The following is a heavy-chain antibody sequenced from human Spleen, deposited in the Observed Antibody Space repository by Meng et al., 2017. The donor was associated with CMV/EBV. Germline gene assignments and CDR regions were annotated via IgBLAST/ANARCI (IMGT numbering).Heavy chain of an antibody. CDR2: INPNSGGT. CDR1: GYY. D-gene: IGHD2-2*01. J-gene: IGHJ5*02. V-gene: IGHV1-2*02. Sequence: GYYIQWVRQAPGQGLEWMGWINPNSGGTNYAQKFQGRVTMTRDTSISTAYMELSRLRSDDTAVYYCARVLFSIYCSSTSCYSDWFDPWGQGTLVTVSS. CDR3: ARVLFSIYCSSTSCYSDWFDP.